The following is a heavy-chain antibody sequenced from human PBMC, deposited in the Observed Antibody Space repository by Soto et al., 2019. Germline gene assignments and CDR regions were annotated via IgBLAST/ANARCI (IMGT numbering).Heavy chain of an antibody. Sequence: VQLVESGGGLVQPGGSLRLSCAASGFTFSSYEMNWVRQAPGKGLEWVSYISSSGSTIYYADSVKGRFTISRDNAKNSLYLQMNSLRAEDTAVYYCARTMTTVTTPDAFDIWGQGTMVTVSS. D-gene: IGHD4-17*01. CDR1: GFTFSSYE. V-gene: IGHV3-48*03. CDR2: ISSSGSTI. CDR3: ARTMTTVTTPDAFDI. J-gene: IGHJ3*02.